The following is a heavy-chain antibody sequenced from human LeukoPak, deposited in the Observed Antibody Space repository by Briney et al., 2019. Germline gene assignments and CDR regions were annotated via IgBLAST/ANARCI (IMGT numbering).Heavy chain of an antibody. Sequence: GGSLRLSCAASGFTFSSYSMNWVRQAPGKGLEWVSYISSSSSTIYYADSVKGRFTISRDNAKNSLYLQMNSLRAEDTAVYYCASGGYQLLFPWHFDLWGRGTLVAVSS. CDR1: GFTFSSYS. D-gene: IGHD2-2*01. CDR3: ASGGYQLLFPWHFDL. J-gene: IGHJ2*01. V-gene: IGHV3-48*01. CDR2: ISSSSSTI.